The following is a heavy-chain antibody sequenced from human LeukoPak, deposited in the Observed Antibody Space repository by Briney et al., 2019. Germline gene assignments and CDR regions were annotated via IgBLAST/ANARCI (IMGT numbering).Heavy chain of an antibody. V-gene: IGHV3-48*03. CDR3: ARGTPLDS. J-gene: IGHJ5*01. CDR2: MSSAGSAI. CDR1: GFTSGSYE. Sequence: PGGSLRLSCAASGFTSGSYEMNWVRQAPGKGLEWVSYMSSAGSAIYYADSVKGRFTISRDNAKNSLFLQMNSLRAEDTAVYYCARGTPLDSWGQGTLVTVSS.